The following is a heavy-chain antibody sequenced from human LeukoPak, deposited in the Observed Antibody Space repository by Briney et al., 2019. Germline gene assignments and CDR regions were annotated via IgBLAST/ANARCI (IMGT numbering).Heavy chain of an antibody. CDR2: ISYDGSNK. Sequence: GGSLRLSCAASGFTFSSYAMHWVRQAPGKGLEWVAVISYDGSNKYYADSVKGRFTISRDNSKNTLYLQMNSLRAEDTAVYYCARDRIVVVPAANRKNYYFDYWGQEPWSPSPQ. J-gene: IGHJ4*01. V-gene: IGHV3-30*01. CDR1: GFTFSSYA. CDR3: ARDRIVVVPAANRKNYYFDY. D-gene: IGHD2-2*01.